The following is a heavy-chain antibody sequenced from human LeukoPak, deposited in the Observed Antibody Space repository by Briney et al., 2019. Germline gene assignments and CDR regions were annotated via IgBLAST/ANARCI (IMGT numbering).Heavy chain of an antibody. CDR2: IYYSGST. D-gene: IGHD3-3*01. J-gene: IGHJ3*02. CDR3: ARGWNAFDI. V-gene: IGHV4-59*06. Sequence: SETLSLTCPVSGGSSSSYYWSWIRQPPGKGLEWIGYIYYSGSTYYNPSLKSRVTISVDTSKNQFSLKLSSVTAADTAVYYCARGWNAFDIWGQETMVTVSS. CDR1: GGSSSSYY.